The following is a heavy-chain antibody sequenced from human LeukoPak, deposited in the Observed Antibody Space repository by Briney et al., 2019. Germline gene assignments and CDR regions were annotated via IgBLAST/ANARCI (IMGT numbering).Heavy chain of an antibody. CDR2: IYWDDGE. D-gene: IGHD3-10*02. V-gene: IGHV2-5*02. J-gene: IGHJ4*02. Sequence: SGPALVKPTQTLTLTCTFSGFSLSTHGVGVGWIRQPPGKALEWLALIYWDDGERYSPSLRSRLTITKDTSKNQVVLTMTNMDPVDTATYYCAHRHHVRGVVVTFDSWGQGTLVTVSS. CDR1: GFSLSTHGVG. CDR3: AHRHHVRGVVVTFDS.